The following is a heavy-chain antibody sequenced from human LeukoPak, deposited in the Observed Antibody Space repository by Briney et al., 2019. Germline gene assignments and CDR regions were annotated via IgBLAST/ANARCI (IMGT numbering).Heavy chain of an antibody. V-gene: IGHV3-20*04. J-gene: IGHJ4*02. CDR2: ANWNGGST. Sequence: GGSLRLSCAASGFTFDDYGMSWVRHAPGKGLEWVSYANWNGGSTDYADSVKGRFTISRDNAKNSLYLQMNSLRAEDTAVYYCAKDSRAVAGISAPFDYWGQGTLVTVSS. D-gene: IGHD6-19*01. CDR1: GFTFDDYG. CDR3: AKDSRAVAGISAPFDY.